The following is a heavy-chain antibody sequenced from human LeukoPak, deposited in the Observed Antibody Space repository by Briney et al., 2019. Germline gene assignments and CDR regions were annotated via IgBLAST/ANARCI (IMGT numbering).Heavy chain of an antibody. D-gene: IGHD6-6*01. V-gene: IGHV1-2*02. CDR2: INPNSGGT. CDR3: ARSQPSLVRNWFDP. Sequence: GASVKVSCKASGYTFTGYYMHWVRQAPGQGLEWMGWINPNSGGTNYAQKFQGRVTMTRDTSISTAYMELSRLRSDDTAVYYCARSQPSLVRNWFDPWGRGTLVTVSS. CDR1: GYTFTGYY. J-gene: IGHJ5*02.